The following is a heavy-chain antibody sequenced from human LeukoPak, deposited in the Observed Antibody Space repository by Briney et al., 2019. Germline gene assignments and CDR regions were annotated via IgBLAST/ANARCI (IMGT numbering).Heavy chain of an antibody. CDR1: GFTFSSYE. CDR2: ISSSGSTI. D-gene: IGHD5-12*01. Sequence: PGGSLRLSCAASGFTFSSYEMNWVRQAPGKGLEWVSYISSSGSTIYYAYSVKVRFTSSRDNAKNSLYLQINSLRAEDTAVYYCARDGATFSGYYWCYYMDVWGKGTTVTISS. CDR3: ARDGATFSGYYWCYYMDV. J-gene: IGHJ6*03. V-gene: IGHV3-48*03.